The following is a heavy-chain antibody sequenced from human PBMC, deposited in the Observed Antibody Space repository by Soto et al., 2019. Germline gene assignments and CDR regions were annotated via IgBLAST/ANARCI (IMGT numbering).Heavy chain of an antibody. D-gene: IGHD6-6*01. CDR2: ITRDGGRT. Sequence: PGGSLRLSCAASGSTFSSQEMTWVRQAPGKGLEWVSGITRDGGRTYYADSVKGRFTISRDNSQNTVYLQLNSLRAEDTAKDFCSCWGGSSRARYWRHLDYWGQEILVTVSS. J-gene: IGHJ4*02. CDR3: SCWGGSSRARYWRHLDY. CDR1: GSTFSSQE. V-gene: IGHV3-23*01.